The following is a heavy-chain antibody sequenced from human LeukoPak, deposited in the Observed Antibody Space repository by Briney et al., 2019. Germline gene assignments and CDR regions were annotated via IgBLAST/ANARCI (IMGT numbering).Heavy chain of an antibody. Sequence: GGSLRLSCAASGFTFSSYEMNWVRQAPGKGLEWVSYISSSGSTIYYADSVKGRFTISRDNAKNSLYLQMNSLRAEDTAVYYCARIPLLRYFDWFAESGAFDTWGQGTMVTVSS. CDR1: GFTFSSYE. CDR3: ARIPLLRYFDWFAESGAFDT. J-gene: IGHJ3*02. D-gene: IGHD3-9*01. V-gene: IGHV3-48*03. CDR2: ISSSGSTI.